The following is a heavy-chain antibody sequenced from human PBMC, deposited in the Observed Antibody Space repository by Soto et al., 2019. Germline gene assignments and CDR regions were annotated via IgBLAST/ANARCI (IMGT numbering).Heavy chain of an antibody. J-gene: IGHJ3*02. V-gene: IGHV3-15*01. CDR3: AADRYCSSNTCPGAFDI. CDR1: GFALTHVW. D-gene: IGHD2-2*01. Sequence: EVQLLESGGDLAEPGGSLRLSCAASGFALTHVWRTWVRQAPGRGREWVGGIKRKIEGERTNYAAPLKGRFTISRDDSKNTLYLQMNSLKTYDSAVYYCAADRYCSSNTCPGAFDIWGQGKTV. CDR2: IKRKIEGERT.